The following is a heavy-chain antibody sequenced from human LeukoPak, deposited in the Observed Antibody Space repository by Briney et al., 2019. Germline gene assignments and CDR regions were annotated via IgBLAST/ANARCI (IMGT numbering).Heavy chain of an antibody. CDR2: IIPIFGTA. Sequence: SVKVSCKASGGTFSSYAISWVRQAPGQGLEWMGGIIPIFGTANYAQKFQGRVTITADKSTSTAYMELSSLRSDDTAVYYCARSRTYSSSLGWFDPWGQGTLVTVSS. V-gene: IGHV1-69*06. J-gene: IGHJ5*02. CDR1: GGTFSSYA. CDR3: ARSRTYSSSLGWFDP. D-gene: IGHD6-13*01.